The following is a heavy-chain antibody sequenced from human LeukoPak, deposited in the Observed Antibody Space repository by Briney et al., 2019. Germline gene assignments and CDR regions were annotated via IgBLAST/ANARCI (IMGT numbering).Heavy chain of an antibody. CDR3: ATGYSSGWSIDY. J-gene: IGHJ4*02. CDR2: IYYSGST. Sequence: GSLRLSCAASGFTFSSYWMSWIRQPPGKGLEWIGYIYYSGSTNYNPSLKSRVTISVDTSKNQFSLKLSSVTAADTAVYYCATGYSSGWSIDYWGQGTLVTVSS. V-gene: IGHV4-59*12. CDR1: GFTFSSYW. D-gene: IGHD6-19*01.